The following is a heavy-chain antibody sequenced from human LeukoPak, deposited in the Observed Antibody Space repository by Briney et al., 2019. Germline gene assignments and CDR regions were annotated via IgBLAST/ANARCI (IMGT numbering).Heavy chain of an antibody. CDR3: ARASGSSAVPFDY. D-gene: IGHD3-10*01. V-gene: IGHV1-46*01. CDR2: IAPSSGTT. Sequence: AASVKVSCKASGYTFTSNYMHWVRQAPGQGLEWMGVIAPSSGTTSYAQKFQGRVTMTRDTSTSTLYMELSGLTSEDTAVYYCARASGSSAVPFDYWGQGTLVTVSS. J-gene: IGHJ4*02. CDR1: GYTFTSNY.